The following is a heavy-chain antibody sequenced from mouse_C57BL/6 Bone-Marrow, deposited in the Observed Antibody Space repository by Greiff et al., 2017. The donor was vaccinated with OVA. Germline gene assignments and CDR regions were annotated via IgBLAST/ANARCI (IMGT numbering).Heavy chain of an antibody. CDR3: ARTYGGYAMDD. CDR1: GFTFSDYG. Sequence: EVHLVESGGGLVQPGGSLKLSCAASGFTFSDYGMAWVRQAPRKGPEWVAFISNLAYSIYYADTVTGRFTISRENAKNTLYLEMSSLRSEDTAMYYCARTYGGYAMDDWGQGTSVTVSS. CDR2: ISNLAYSI. D-gene: IGHD1-1*01. V-gene: IGHV5-15*01. J-gene: IGHJ4*01.